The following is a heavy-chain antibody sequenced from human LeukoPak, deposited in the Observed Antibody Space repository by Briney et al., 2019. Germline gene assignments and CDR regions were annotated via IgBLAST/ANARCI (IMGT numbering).Heavy chain of an antibody. J-gene: IGHJ4*02. CDR1: GFTFSHYW. D-gene: IGHD1-26*01. CDR2: INQDGSEE. Sequence: PGGSLRLSCAASGFTFSHYWMTWVRQAPGKGLEWVANINQDGSEEFYVDSLKGRFTISRDNAKNSLYLQINSLRADDTAIYYCARDSGRFYIDYWGQGTLVTVFS. V-gene: IGHV3-7*03. CDR3: ARDSGRFYIDY.